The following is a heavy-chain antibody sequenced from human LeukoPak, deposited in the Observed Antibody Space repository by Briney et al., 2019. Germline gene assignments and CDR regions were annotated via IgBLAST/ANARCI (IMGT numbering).Heavy chain of an antibody. CDR1: GGSISSGNYY. D-gene: IGHD4-17*01. CDR3: VRGRGTAVTTGNWFDP. Sequence: SETLSLTCTVSGGSISSGNYYWNWIRQPPGKGLQCIGYIHYSGSTYYNPSLKSRVTISVDTSKNQFSLKLSSVTAADTAVYYCVRGRGTAVTTGNWFDPWGQGTLVTVSS. CDR2: IHYSGST. J-gene: IGHJ5*02. V-gene: IGHV4-30-4*01.